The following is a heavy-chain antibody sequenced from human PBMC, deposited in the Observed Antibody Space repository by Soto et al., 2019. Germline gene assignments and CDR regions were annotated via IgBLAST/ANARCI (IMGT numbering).Heavy chain of an antibody. J-gene: IGHJ4*02. CDR2: IYYSGST. D-gene: IGHD2-15*01. Sequence: SETLSLTCTVSGGSISSYYWSWIRQPPGKGLEWIGYIYYSGSTNYNPSLKSRVTISVDTSKNQFSLKLSSVTAADTAVYYCARVGCCSGGSCYSSNYYFDYWGQGTLVTVSS. CDR1: GGSISSYY. V-gene: IGHV4-59*01. CDR3: ARVGCCSGGSCYSSNYYFDY.